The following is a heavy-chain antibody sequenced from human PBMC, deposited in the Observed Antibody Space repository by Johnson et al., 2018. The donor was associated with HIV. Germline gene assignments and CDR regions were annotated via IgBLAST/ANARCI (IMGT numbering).Heavy chain of an antibody. J-gene: IGHJ3*02. CDR3: TTDWALEWFHNDAFDI. CDR2: IKSKTDGGTT. V-gene: IGHV3-15*01. CDR1: GFTFSSAW. Sequence: VQLVESGGGVVQPGGSLRLSCTASGFTFSSAWMNWVRQAPGKGLEWVGRIKSKTDGGTTDYAAPVKGRFTISRDDSKNTLYLQMNSLKTEDTAVYYCTTDWALEWFHNDAFDIWGQGTMVTVSS. D-gene: IGHD3-3*01.